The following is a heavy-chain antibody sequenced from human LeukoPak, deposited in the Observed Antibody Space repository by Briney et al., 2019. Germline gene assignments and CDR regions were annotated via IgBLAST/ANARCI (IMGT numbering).Heavy chain of an antibody. D-gene: IGHD2-2*01. J-gene: IGHJ4*02. CDR1: GFTFSSYS. V-gene: IGHV3-48*01. Sequence: GGSLRLSCAASGFTFSSYSVNWVRQAPGKGLEWVSYISSSSSTIYYADSVKGRFTISRDNAKNSLYLQMNSLRAEDTAVYYCASVCSSTSCYSKGLVDYWGQGTLVTVSS. CDR3: ASVCSSTSCYSKGLVDY. CDR2: ISSSSSTI.